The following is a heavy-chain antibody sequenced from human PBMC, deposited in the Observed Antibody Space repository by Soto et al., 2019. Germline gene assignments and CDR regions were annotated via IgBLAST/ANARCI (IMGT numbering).Heavy chain of an antibody. CDR1: GGSFSGYY. CDR3: ARNRIDYYDSSGYQNPRFDY. J-gene: IGHJ4*02. Sequence: SETLSLTCAVYGGSFSGYYWSWIRQPPGKGLEWIGEINHSGSTNYNPSLKSRVTISVDTSKNQFSLKLSSVTAADTAVYYCARNRIDYYDSSGYQNPRFDYWGQGTLVTVSS. V-gene: IGHV4-34*01. CDR2: INHSGST. D-gene: IGHD3-22*01.